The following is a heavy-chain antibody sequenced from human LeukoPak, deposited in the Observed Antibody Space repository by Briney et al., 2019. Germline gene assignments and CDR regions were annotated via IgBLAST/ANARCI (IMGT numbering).Heavy chain of an antibody. Sequence: ASVTVSCKTSGGTFSIYSVSWVRQASGQGLEWMGGIIPKFGSANYAQRFQGRVTITTDEATTTVYMELSSLRSDDTAVYYCARDNFATSGVKYFQHWGQGTLVTVSS. V-gene: IGHV1-69*05. CDR3: ARDNFATSGVKYFQH. D-gene: IGHD3-9*01. CDR2: IIPKFGSA. J-gene: IGHJ1*01. CDR1: GGTFSIYS.